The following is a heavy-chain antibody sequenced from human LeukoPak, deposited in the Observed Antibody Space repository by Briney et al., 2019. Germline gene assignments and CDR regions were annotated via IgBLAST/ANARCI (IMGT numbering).Heavy chain of an antibody. CDR1: GFTFSSYS. CDR2: ISSSSSYI. CDR3: ARDSPLGEYQLQNDFDY. Sequence: TGGSLRLSCAASGFTFSSYSMNWVRQAPGKGLEWVSSISSSSSYIYYADSVKGRFTISRDNAKNSLYLQMNSLRAEDTAVYYCARDSPLGEYQLQNDFDYWGQGTLVTVSS. J-gene: IGHJ4*02. D-gene: IGHD2-2*01. V-gene: IGHV3-21*01.